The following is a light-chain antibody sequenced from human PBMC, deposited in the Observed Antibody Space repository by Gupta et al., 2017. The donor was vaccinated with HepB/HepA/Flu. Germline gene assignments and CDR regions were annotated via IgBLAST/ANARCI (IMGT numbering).Light chain of an antibody. Sequence: QPVLTPPPSASGTPGQRVTISCSGSRSNIGNNHVYWYQQLPGTAPKLLIYRSYGRSAGAPDRFSGSKAGTAASLAISARGAEEDADYYGSTGDDSIVCLFGGGTKLTVL. CDR3: STGDDSIVCL. V-gene: IGLV1-47*01. CDR1: RSNIGNNH. J-gene: IGLJ3*02. CDR2: RSY.